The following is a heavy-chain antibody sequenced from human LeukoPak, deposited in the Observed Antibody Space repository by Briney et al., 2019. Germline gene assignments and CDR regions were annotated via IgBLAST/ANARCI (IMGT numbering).Heavy chain of an antibody. V-gene: IGHV1-18*01. Sequence: ASVKVSCKASGYTFTSYGISWVRQAPGQGLEWMGWISAYNGNTNYAQKLQGRVTMTTDTSTSTAYMELRSLGSDDTAVYYCARDEPHYDSSGHILDDYWGQGTLVTVSS. CDR2: ISAYNGNT. J-gene: IGHJ4*02. D-gene: IGHD3-22*01. CDR1: GYTFTSYG. CDR3: ARDEPHYDSSGHILDDY.